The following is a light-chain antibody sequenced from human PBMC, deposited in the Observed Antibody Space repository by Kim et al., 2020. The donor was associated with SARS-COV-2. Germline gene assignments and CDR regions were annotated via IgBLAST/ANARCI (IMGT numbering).Light chain of an antibody. CDR2: EVS. J-gene: IGLJ1*01. CDR3: SSFTSSATYV. CDR1: SSDVGTYTH. V-gene: IGLV2-18*02. Sequence: GHSVTISGTGTSSDVGTYTHVSWYQQPPGTAPKLMIYEVSDRPSGVPDRFSGSKSGNTASLTISGLQAEDEADYYCSSFTSSATYVFGTGTKVTVL.